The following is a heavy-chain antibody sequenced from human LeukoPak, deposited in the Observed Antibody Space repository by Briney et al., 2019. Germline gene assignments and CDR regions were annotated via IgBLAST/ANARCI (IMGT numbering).Heavy chain of an antibody. V-gene: IGHV3-23*01. J-gene: IGHJ4*02. Sequence: GGSLRLSCAASGFTFSSYAMSWVRQAPGKGLEWVSAISGSGGSTYYADSVKGRFTISRDNSRNTVFLQMKSLTAEDTAVYYCAKEVRESAWFYFGYWGQGTLATVSS. CDR1: GFTFSSYA. CDR2: ISGSGGST. CDR3: AKEVRESAWFYFGY. D-gene: IGHD3-10*01.